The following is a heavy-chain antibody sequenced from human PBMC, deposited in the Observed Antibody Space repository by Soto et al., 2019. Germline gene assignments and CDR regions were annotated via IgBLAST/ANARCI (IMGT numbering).Heavy chain of an antibody. CDR3: AKDQSIVVVPAAIGAPYYYYGMDV. V-gene: IGHV3-23*01. J-gene: IGHJ6*02. Sequence: GGSLRLSCAASGFTFSSYAMSWVRQAPGKGLEWVSAISGSGGSTYYADSVKGRFTISRDNSKNTLYLQMNSLRAEDTAVYYCAKDQSIVVVPAAIGAPYYYYGMDVWGQGTTVTVSS. CDR2: ISGSGGST. CDR1: GFTFSSYA. D-gene: IGHD2-2*01.